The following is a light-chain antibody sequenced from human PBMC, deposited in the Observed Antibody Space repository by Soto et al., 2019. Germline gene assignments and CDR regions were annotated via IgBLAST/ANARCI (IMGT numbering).Light chain of an antibody. CDR2: DAS. CDR3: LQDINYPWT. V-gene: IGKV1-6*01. CDR1: QTICAN. J-gene: IGKJ1*01. Sequence: IHMTHSRSSLSSSVVDMLTITCLASQTICANLNWYRQKPGKAPTLLIYDASTLQSGVPSRFSGSGSGTDFTLAISSLQPEDSATYYCLQDINYPWTFGQGTKVDIK.